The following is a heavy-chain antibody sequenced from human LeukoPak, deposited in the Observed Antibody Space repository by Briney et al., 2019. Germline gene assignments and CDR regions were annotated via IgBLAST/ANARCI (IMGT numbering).Heavy chain of an antibody. V-gene: IGHV3-48*04. CDR1: GFAFSSYS. J-gene: IGHJ5*01. Sequence: GSLRLSCAASGFAFSSYSMNWVRQAPGKGLEWLSYISSSSNAIYYADSVKGRFTISRDNAKNSLSLQMNSLRAEDTAVYYCVKDSGYYDTSGKGWFDFRGQGTLVTVSS. CDR2: ISSSSNAI. D-gene: IGHD3-22*01. CDR3: VKDSGYYDTSGKGWFDF.